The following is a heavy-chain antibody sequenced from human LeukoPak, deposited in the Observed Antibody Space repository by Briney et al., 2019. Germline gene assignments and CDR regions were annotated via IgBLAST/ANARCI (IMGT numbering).Heavy chain of an antibody. CDR3: ARDSSTVGATIVKVYGMDV. D-gene: IGHD1-26*01. CDR1: GYTFTGYY. V-gene: IGHV1-2*04. Sequence: GASVKVSCKASGYTFTGYYMHWVRQAPGQGLEWMGWINPNSGGTNYAQKFQGWITMARDTSISTAYMELSRLRSDDTAVYYCARDSSTVGATIVKVYGMDVWGQGTTATVSS. CDR2: INPNSGGT. J-gene: IGHJ6*02.